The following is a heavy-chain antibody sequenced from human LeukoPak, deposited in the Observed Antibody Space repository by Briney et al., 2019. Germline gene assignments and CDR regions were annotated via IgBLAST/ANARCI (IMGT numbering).Heavy chain of an antibody. CDR2: ISSSSSYI. Sequence: GGSLRLSCAASGFTFSSYSMNWVRQAPGKGLEWVSSISSSSSYIYYADSVKGRFTISRDNAKNSLYLQMNSLRAEDTAVYYCARGKAVAGPKTDAFDIWGQGTMVTVSS. CDR3: ARGKAVAGPKTDAFDI. CDR1: GFTFSSYS. V-gene: IGHV3-21*01. J-gene: IGHJ3*02. D-gene: IGHD6-19*01.